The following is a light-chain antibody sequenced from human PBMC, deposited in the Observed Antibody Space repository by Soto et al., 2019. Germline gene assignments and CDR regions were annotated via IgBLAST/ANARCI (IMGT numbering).Light chain of an antibody. Sequence: EIVLTQSPGTLSLSPGERATLSCRASQNVGRNYVAWYQQTPGQAPRLLIFAASGRVTGIPDRFSGSGSGTDFTLTITRLEPEDFALYFCQQYGSSPPYTFGQGTTLEIK. V-gene: IGKV3-20*01. CDR3: QQYGSSPPYT. CDR1: QNVGRNY. J-gene: IGKJ2*01. CDR2: AAS.